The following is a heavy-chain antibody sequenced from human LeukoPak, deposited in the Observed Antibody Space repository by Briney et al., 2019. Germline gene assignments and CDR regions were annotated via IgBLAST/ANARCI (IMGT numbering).Heavy chain of an antibody. D-gene: IGHD4-17*01. CDR1: GSTFTSYD. Sequence: GASVKVSCKASGSTFTSYDINWVRQATGQGLEWMGWMNPNSGNTGYAQKFQGRVTITRNTSISTAYMELSSLRSEDTAVYYCARDLGYGDRETDAFDIWGQGTMVTVSS. V-gene: IGHV1-8*03. J-gene: IGHJ3*02. CDR2: MNPNSGNT. CDR3: ARDLGYGDRETDAFDI.